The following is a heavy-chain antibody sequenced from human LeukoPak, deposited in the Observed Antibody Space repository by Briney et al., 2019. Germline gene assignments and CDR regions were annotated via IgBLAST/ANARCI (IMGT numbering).Heavy chain of an antibody. CDR1: GFTFSSYA. CDR3: ARERGVRSYYDILTGYYDYFDY. CDR2: ISYDGSNK. V-gene: IGHV3-30*04. J-gene: IGHJ4*02. Sequence: GGSLRLPCAASGFTFSSYAMHWVRQAPGKGLEWVAVISYDGSNKYYADSVKGRFTISRDNSKNTLYLQMNSLRAEDTAVYYCARERGVRSYYDILTGYYDYFDYWGQGTLVTVSS. D-gene: IGHD3-9*01.